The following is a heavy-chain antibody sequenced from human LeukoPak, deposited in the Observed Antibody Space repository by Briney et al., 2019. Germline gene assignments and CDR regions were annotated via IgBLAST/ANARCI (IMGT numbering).Heavy chain of an antibody. Sequence: GGSLRLSCEASGFTFSDYILDWVRQAPGKGLEWVGRIRRKRQSYSTEYAASVKGRFTISRDDSKNSLFLDMNSLKTEDTAVYHCSRDGEASDESAFDFWGRGTMVTVSS. CDR1: GFTFSDYI. J-gene: IGHJ3*01. D-gene: IGHD7-27*01. CDR2: IRRKRQSYST. CDR3: SRDGEASDESAFDF. V-gene: IGHV3-72*01.